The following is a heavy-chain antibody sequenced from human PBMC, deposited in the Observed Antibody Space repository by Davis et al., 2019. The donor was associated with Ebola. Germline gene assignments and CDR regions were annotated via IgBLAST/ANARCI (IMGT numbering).Heavy chain of an antibody. Sequence: AASVKVSCKASGGRFTTFSVSWVRQAPGQGLEWMGAIITAFGTPNYAQRFQGRLTITADESTLTADMELHSLTSEDTAVYYCATDYGYNYGYYFDYWGHGTLVAVSS. CDR3: ATDYGYNYGYYFDY. CDR2: IITAFGTP. D-gene: IGHD5-18*01. J-gene: IGHJ4*01. V-gene: IGHV1-69*13. CDR1: GGRFTTFS.